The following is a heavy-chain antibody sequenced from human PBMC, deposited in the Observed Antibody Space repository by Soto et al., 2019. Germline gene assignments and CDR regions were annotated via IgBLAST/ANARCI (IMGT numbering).Heavy chain of an antibody. V-gene: IGHV4-39*01. Sequence: QLHLRESGPGLVKPSETLSLTRTVSGGSITSSSYYWGWIRQPPGKGLEWIGSIYYSGSTYYNPSLKSRVTISVDTSKNQFSLKLSSVTAADTAVYYCATQEVGGSYVYTFDPWGQGTLVTVSS. CDR3: ATQEVGGSYVYTFDP. CDR1: GGSITSSSYY. D-gene: IGHD1-26*01. CDR2: IYYSGST. J-gene: IGHJ5*02.